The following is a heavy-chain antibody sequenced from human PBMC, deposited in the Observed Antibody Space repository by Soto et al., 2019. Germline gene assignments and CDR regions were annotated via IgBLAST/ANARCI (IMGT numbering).Heavy chain of an antibody. CDR2: IWYDGSNK. CDR1: GFTFSSYG. D-gene: IGHD5-18*01. J-gene: IGHJ6*02. CDR3: ARDPSDGGYGYYYYYGMDF. Sequence: GGSLRLSCAASGFTFSSYGMHWVRQAPGKGLEWVAVIWYDGSNKYYADSVKGRFTISRDNSKNTLYLQMNSLRAEDAAVYYCARDPSDGGYGYYYYYGMDFRGQGTTVTVSS. V-gene: IGHV3-33*01.